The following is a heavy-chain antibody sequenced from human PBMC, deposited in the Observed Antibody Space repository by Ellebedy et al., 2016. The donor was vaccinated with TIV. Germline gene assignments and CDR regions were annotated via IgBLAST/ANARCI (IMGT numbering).Heavy chain of an antibody. Sequence: PGGSLRLSCAGSGFTFSSFAMSWVRQTPGKGLEWVSAISYNSAYIYYIDSVKDRFTISRDNSKNTLYLQMNSLRVEDTAVYYCTRRGVSGDYGSPGDYWGPGTLVTVSS. V-gene: IGHV3-23*01. CDR3: TRRGVSGDYGSPGDY. D-gene: IGHD3-22*01. J-gene: IGHJ4*02. CDR1: GFTFSSFA. CDR2: ISYNSAYI.